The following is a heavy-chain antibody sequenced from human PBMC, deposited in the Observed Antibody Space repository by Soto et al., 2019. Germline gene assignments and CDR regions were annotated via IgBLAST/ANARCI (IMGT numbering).Heavy chain of an antibody. V-gene: IGHV3-33*01. D-gene: IGHD6-13*01. CDR1: GFTFSSYD. CDR3: ARARSSTWPLDY. Sequence: PGGSLRLSCAASGFTFSSYDMHWVRQAPGKGLEWVAVIWYDGSNKFYADSVKGRFTISRDNSKNTLYLQMNSLRAEDTAIYYCARARSSTWPLDYWGRGSLVTVSS. CDR2: IWYDGSNK. J-gene: IGHJ4*02.